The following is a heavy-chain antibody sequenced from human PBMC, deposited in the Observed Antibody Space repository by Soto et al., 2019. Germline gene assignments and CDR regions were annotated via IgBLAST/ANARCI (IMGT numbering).Heavy chain of an antibody. D-gene: IGHD2-2*01. J-gene: IGHJ4*02. CDR3: ARVEINCSSTSCTYYFDY. CDR1: GGSISSGGYY. CDR2: IYYSGST. V-gene: IGHV4-31*03. Sequence: SETLSLTCTVSGGSISSGGYYWSWIRQHPGKGLEWIGYIYYSGSTYYNPSLKSRVTISVDTSKNQFSLKLSSVTAADTAVYYCARVEINCSSTSCTYYFDYWGQGTLVTVSS.